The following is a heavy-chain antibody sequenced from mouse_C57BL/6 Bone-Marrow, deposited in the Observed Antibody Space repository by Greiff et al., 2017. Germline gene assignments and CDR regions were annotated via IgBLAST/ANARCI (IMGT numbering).Heavy chain of an antibody. J-gene: IGHJ2*01. V-gene: IGHV1-59*01. Sequence: QVQLQQPGAELVRPGTSVKLSCKASGYTFTSYWMHWVKQRPGQGLEWIGVIDPSDSYTNYNQKFKGKATLTVDTSSSTAYMQLSSLTSEDSAVCYCARIRRDYWGQGTTLTVSS. CDR2: IDPSDSYT. CDR3: ARIRRDY. CDR1: GYTFTSYW.